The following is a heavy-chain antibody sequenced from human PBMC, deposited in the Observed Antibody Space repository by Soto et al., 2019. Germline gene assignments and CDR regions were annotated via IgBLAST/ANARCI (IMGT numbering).Heavy chain of an antibody. J-gene: IGHJ2*01. D-gene: IGHD3-10*01. CDR1: GFTFSTHW. CDR2: INGDGSRT. V-gene: IGHV3-74*01. Sequence: EVQLVESGGGLVQPGGSLRLSCAASGFTFSTHWMHWVRQVPGKGLVWVSRINGDGSRTTYADSVRGRLTISRDNAKSTLYLQMNNLRVEDTAVYYCARDAGGLSWYFDLWGRGTLVTVSS. CDR3: ARDAGGLSWYFDL.